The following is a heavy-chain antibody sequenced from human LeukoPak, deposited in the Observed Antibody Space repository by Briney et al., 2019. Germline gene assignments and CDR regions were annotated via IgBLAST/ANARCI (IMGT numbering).Heavy chain of an antibody. V-gene: IGHV1-69*04. Sequence: SVRVSCKASGGTFSSYAISWVRQAPGQGLEWMGRIIPILGIANYAQKFQGRVTITADKSTSTAYMELSSLRSEDTAVYYCARLYYYDSSAVGDYWGQGTLVTVSS. CDR3: ARLYYYDSSAVGDY. J-gene: IGHJ4*02. CDR2: IIPILGIA. D-gene: IGHD3-22*01. CDR1: GGTFSSYA.